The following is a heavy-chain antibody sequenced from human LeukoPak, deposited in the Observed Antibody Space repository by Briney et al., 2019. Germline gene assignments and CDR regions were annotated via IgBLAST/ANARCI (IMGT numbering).Heavy chain of an antibody. CDR2: ISSSSSNI. CDR3: ARGRSSSHNYYFDY. D-gene: IGHD6-13*01. Sequence: GGSLRLSCAASGFTFSTYSMNWVRQAPGKGLECVPSISSSSSNIYYAESVKGPFTMSRDNAKNSLYLQMNRLRAEDTAVYYCARGRSSSHNYYFDYWGQGTLVTVSS. J-gene: IGHJ4*02. V-gene: IGHV3-21*01. CDR1: GFTFSTYS.